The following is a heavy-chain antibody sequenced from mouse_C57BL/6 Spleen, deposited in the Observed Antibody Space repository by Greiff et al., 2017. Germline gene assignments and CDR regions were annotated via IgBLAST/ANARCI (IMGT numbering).Heavy chain of an antibody. CDR2: IDPENGDT. CDR1: GFNIKDDY. V-gene: IGHV14-4*01. CDR3: TELGRRFAY. J-gene: IGHJ3*01. Sequence: VQLQQSGAELVRPGASVTLSCTASGFNIKDDYMHWVKQRPEQGLEWIGWIDPENGDTEYASKFQGKATITADTSSNTAYLQLSSLTSEDTAVYYCTELGRRFAYWGQGTLVTVSA. D-gene: IGHD4-1*01.